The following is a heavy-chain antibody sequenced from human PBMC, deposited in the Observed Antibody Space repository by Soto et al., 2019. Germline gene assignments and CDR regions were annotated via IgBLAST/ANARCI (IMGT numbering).Heavy chain of an antibody. V-gene: IGHV3-30-3*01. CDR1: GFTFSSYA. Sequence: GGSLRLSCAASGFTFSSYAMHWVRQAPGKGLEWVAVISYDGSNKYYADSVKGRFTISRDNSKNTLYLQMNSLRAEDTAVYYCARDLREPMSYDFWSGYYDYWGQGTLVTVSS. CDR3: ARDLREPMSYDFWSGYYDY. CDR2: ISYDGSNK. D-gene: IGHD3-3*01. J-gene: IGHJ4*02.